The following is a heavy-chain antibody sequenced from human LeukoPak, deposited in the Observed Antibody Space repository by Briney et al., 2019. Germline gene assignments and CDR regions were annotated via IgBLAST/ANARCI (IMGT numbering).Heavy chain of an antibody. CDR3: ARGYYDSSGYPEGWY. V-gene: IGHV3-21*01. Sequence: XGSLRLSCAASGFTFSSYSMNWVRQAPGKGLEWVSSISSSSSYIYYADSVKGRFTISRDNAKNSLYLQMNSLRAEDTAVYYCARGYYDSSGYPEGWYWGQGTLVTVSS. J-gene: IGHJ4*02. D-gene: IGHD3-22*01. CDR1: GFTFSSYS. CDR2: ISSSSSYI.